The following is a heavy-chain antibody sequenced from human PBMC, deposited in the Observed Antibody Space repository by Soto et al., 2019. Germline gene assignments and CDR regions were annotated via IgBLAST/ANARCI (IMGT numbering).Heavy chain of an antibody. Sequence: TETLSLTCTVSGGSISSYYWSWIRQPPGKGLEWIGYIYYSGSTNYNPSLKSRVTISVDTSKNQFSLKLSYVTAADTAVYYCESSPHYGGYWGQXTLVTVSP. CDR1: GGSISSYY. V-gene: IGHV4-59*01. J-gene: IGHJ4*02. CDR3: ESSPHYGGY. CDR2: IYYSGST.